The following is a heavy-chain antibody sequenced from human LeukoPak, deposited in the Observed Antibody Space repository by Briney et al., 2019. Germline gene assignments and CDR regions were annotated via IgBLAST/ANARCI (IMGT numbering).Heavy chain of an antibody. CDR2: MNPNSGNT. D-gene: IGHD2-2*01. J-gene: IGHJ5*02. CDR1: GYTFTSYD. V-gene: IGHV1-8*01. CDR3: ARVFCSSTSCYVWFDP. Sequence: ASVKVSCKASGYTFTSYDINWVRQATGQGLEWMGWMNPNSGNTGYAQKSQGRVTMTRNTSISTAYMELSSLRSEDTAVYYCARVFCSSTSCYVWFDPWGQGTLVTVSS.